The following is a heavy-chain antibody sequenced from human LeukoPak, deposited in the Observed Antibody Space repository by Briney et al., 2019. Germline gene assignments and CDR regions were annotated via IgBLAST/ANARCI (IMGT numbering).Heavy chain of an antibody. CDR3: ARGSRYSSSSFNFFDP. CDR2: ISPNSGGT. Sequence: GASVKVPCKASGYTFTGYYMHWVRQAPGQGLEWMGWISPNSGGTNYAQKFQGRVTMTRETSISTAYMELSRLRFDDTAVYYCARGSRYSSSSFNFFDPWGQGTLVTVSS. V-gene: IGHV1-2*02. CDR1: GYTFTGYY. D-gene: IGHD6-13*01. J-gene: IGHJ5*02.